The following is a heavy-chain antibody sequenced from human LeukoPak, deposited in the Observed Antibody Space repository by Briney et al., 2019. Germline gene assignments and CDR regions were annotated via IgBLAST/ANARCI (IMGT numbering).Heavy chain of an antibody. Sequence: GASVKVSCKASGYTFTSYDINWVRQAPGQGLEWMGWISAYNGNTNYAQKLQGRVTMTTDTSTSTAYMELRSLRSDDTAVYYCARGYCSSTSCYVGGGVDAFDIWGQGTMVTVSS. CDR3: ARGYCSSTSCYVGGGVDAFDI. CDR2: ISAYNGNT. CDR1: GYTFTSYD. J-gene: IGHJ3*02. D-gene: IGHD2-2*01. V-gene: IGHV1-18*01.